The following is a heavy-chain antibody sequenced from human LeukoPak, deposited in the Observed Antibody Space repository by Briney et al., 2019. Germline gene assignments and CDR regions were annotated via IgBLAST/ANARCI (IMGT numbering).Heavy chain of an antibody. V-gene: IGHV4-30-4*01. Sequence: PSETLSLTCTVSGGSISSGDYFWSWIRQTPAKGLEWIGYISSSGRTSYNPSLKSPISISVDTSKSQFSLRLSSLTAADTAVYYCARLTYFYDSSGYRSLGFDVWGQGTMVTVSS. J-gene: IGHJ3*01. D-gene: IGHD3-22*01. CDR2: ISSSGRT. CDR1: GGSISSGDYF. CDR3: ARLTYFYDSSGYRSLGFDV.